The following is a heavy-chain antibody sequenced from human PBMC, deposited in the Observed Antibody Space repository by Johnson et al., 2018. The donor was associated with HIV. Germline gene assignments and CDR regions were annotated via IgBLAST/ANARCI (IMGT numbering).Heavy chain of an antibody. D-gene: IGHD1-26*01. CDR3: AKDLIELQGAFDI. Sequence: VQLVESGGGVVQPGRSLRLSCAASGFTFDDYGMSWVRQTQGKGMEWVSGINWNVGSQGCADSVKGRITFSRDNAKNSLYLQLNSLRPEDTAVYYCAKDLIELQGAFDIWGQGTMVTVSS. CDR2: INWNVGSQ. J-gene: IGHJ3*02. CDR1: GFTFDDYG. V-gene: IGHV3-20*04.